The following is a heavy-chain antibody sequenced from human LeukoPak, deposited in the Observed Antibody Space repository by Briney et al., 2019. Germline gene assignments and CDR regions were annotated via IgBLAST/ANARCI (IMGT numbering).Heavy chain of an antibody. CDR1: GFTFSSYA. CDR2: ISGSGGST. CDR3: AKAYDFWSGYSTKSDY. J-gene: IGHJ4*02. V-gene: IGHV3-23*01. D-gene: IGHD3-3*01. Sequence: GGSLRLSCAASGFTFSSYAMSWVRQAPGKGLEWVSAISGSGGSTYYADSVKGRFTISRDNSKNTLYLQMNSLRAEDTAVYYCAKAYDFWSGYSTKSDYWGQGTLVTVSS.